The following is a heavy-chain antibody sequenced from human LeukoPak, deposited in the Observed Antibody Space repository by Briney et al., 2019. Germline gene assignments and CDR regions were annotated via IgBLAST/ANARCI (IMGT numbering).Heavy chain of an antibody. V-gene: IGHV4-34*01. Sequence: SETLSLTCAVYGGSFSGYSWSWIRQPPGKGLEWIGEINHSGSTNYNPSLKSRVTISVDTSKNQLSLKMSSVTAADTAVYYCARGRLAASPPYFDYWGQGTLVTVSS. J-gene: IGHJ4*02. CDR3: ARGRLAASPPYFDY. CDR1: GGSFSGYS. D-gene: IGHD6-6*01. CDR2: INHSGST.